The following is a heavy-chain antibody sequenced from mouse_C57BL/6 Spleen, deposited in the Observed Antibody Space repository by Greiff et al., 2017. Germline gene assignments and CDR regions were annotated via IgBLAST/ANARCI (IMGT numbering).Heavy chain of an antibody. CDR3: ARRAGYDYDEDY. Sequence: EVQLQQSGAELVKPGASVKLSCTASGFNIKDYYMHWVKQRTEQGLEWIGRIDPEDGETKSAPKFQGKATITADTSSNTAYLQLSSLTAEDTAVYYCARRAGYDYDEDYWGQGTTLTVSS. J-gene: IGHJ2*01. D-gene: IGHD2-4*01. V-gene: IGHV14-2*01. CDR1: GFNIKDYY. CDR2: IDPEDGET.